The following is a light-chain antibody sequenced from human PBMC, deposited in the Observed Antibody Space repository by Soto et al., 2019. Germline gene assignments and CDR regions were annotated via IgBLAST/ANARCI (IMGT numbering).Light chain of an antibody. V-gene: IGLV2-8*01. CDR1: SSDIGGYNS. J-gene: IGLJ1*01. CDR2: DVT. CDR3: SSHTDRKNLV. Sequence: QSALTHSPSASGSPGQSVTISCTGTSSDIGGYNSVSWYQQHPGKAPKVMIYDVTKRPSGVPYRFSGSKSGNTASLTVSALPADDEADYYCSSHTDRKNLVCRTGTKVTV.